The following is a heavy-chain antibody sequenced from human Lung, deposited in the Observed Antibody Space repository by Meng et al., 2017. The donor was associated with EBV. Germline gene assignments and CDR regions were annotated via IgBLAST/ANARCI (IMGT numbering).Heavy chain of an antibody. Sequence: QGQPVQAGAEVKKPGASVRVSCKASGYTFNTYYMHWVRQAPGQGLEWMGVINPSGGSSIYAQRFQGRVTMTSDTSTTTVYMDLSSLRSEDTAVYYCARVSKGGSYRFDPWGQGTLVTVSS. V-gene: IGHV1-46*02. J-gene: IGHJ5*02. CDR2: INPSGGSS. D-gene: IGHD1-26*01. CDR1: GYTFNTYY. CDR3: ARVSKGGSYRFDP.